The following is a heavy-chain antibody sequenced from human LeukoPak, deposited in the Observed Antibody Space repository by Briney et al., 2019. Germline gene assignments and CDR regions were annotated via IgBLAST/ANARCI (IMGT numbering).Heavy chain of an antibody. CDR3: AAGTYYDFWSGYYTIPAYYYYGMDV. V-gene: IGHV1-8*01. J-gene: IGHJ6*02. D-gene: IGHD3-3*01. CDR2: MNPNSGNT. Sequence: ASAKVSCKASGYTFTSYDINWVRQATGQGLEWMGWMNPNSGNTGYAQKFQGRVTMTRNTSISTAYMELSSLRSEDTAVYYCAAGTYYDFWSGYYTIPAYYYYGMDVWGQGTTVTVSS. CDR1: GYTFTSYD.